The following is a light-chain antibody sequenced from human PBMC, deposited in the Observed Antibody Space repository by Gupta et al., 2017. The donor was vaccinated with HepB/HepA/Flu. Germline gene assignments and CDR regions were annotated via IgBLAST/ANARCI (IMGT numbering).Light chain of an antibody. J-gene: IGLJ2*01. CDR1: SCDVGDYNY. CDR2: DVS. CDR3: CSYAGSYTWV. V-gene: IGLV2-11*01. Sequence: QSALTQPRSVSGSPGQSVTISCTGTSCDVGDYNYVSWYQQHPGKAPKLMIFDVSKRPAGVPDRFSGSKSGNAASLTISGLQADDEADYCCCSYAGSYTWVFGGGTKLTVL.